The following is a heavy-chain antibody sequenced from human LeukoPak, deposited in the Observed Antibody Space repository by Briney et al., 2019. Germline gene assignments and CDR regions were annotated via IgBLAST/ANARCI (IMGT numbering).Heavy chain of an antibody. CDR1: EFSLRSYS. Sequence: GGSLRLSCGASEFSLRSYSMGWVRQAPGKGLECVSHINSGSSTIYYADSVKGRFTISRDNAGNSLYLHMNSLRAEDTAVYYCARVLLERPGIDSFDMWGQGTMVTVSS. V-gene: IGHV3-48*01. CDR2: INSGSSTI. CDR3: ARVLLERPGIDSFDM. D-gene: IGHD1-1*01. J-gene: IGHJ3*02.